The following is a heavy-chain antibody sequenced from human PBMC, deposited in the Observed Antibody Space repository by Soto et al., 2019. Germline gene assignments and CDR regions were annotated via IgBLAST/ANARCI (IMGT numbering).Heavy chain of an antibody. J-gene: IGHJ2*01. CDR2: IRGSAGNT. CDR3: AKAGGDYPYWYSDL. V-gene: IGHV3-23*01. Sequence: EVQLLESGGGLIQPGGSLRLSCAASGFTFSSYAMSWVRQAPGKGLEWVSAIRGSAGNTYYADSVKGRFTISRDNSKNTLYLQMNSLRAEDTAVFYCAKAGGDYPYWYSDLWGRGTLVTVSS. D-gene: IGHD4-17*01. CDR1: GFTFSSYA.